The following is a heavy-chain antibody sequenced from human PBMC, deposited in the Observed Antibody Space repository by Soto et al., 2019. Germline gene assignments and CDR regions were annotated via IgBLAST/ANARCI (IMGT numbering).Heavy chain of an antibody. J-gene: IGHJ3*02. CDR2: IVPIFRTT. D-gene: IGHD1-7*01. CDR3: AREASAPGTFREDASDI. Sequence: QVQLVQSGAEVKKSWSSVKVACKVSGDTFSNYAINWVRRAPGQGLEWMGAIVPIFRTTNYAQKFQGRVTITADESTITAYMELSRLRSDDTATYYCAREASAPGTFREDASDIWGQGTKVTVSS. V-gene: IGHV1-69*12. CDR1: GDTFSNYA.